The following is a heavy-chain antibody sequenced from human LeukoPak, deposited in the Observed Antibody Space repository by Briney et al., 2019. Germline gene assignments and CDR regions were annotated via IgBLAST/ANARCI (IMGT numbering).Heavy chain of an antibody. CDR2: ISGSGGST. J-gene: IGHJ4*02. D-gene: IGHD3-22*01. V-gene: IGHV3-23*01. CDR1: GFTFSSYA. Sequence: GGSLRLSCAVSGFTFSSYAMSWVRQAPGKGLEWVSAISGSGGSTYYSDSVKGRFTISRDNSKNTLYLQMNSLRAEDMAVYYCAKVRSINYYDSSGYYYWGQGTLVTVSS. CDR3: AKVRSINYYDSSGYYY.